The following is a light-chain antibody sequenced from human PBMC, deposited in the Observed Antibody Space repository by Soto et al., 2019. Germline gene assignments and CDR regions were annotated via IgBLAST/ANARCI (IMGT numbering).Light chain of an antibody. Sequence: ALAQPASVSGSPGQSITISCTGSSSDVGGYNYVSWYQQHPGKAPKLMIYEVSNRPSGISNRFSGSKSGNTASLTLSGLQAEDEAHYYCSSYTSSSNLVLGGGTK. CDR1: SSDVGGYNY. V-gene: IGLV2-14*01. CDR2: EVS. CDR3: SSYTSSSNLV. J-gene: IGLJ2*01.